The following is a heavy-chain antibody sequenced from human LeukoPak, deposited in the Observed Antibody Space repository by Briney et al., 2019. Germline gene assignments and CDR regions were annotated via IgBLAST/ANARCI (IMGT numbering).Heavy chain of an antibody. CDR1: GGSFSGYY. V-gene: IGHV4-34*01. Sequence: SETLSLTCAVYGGSFSGYYWSWIRQPPGKGLEWIGEINHSGSTNYNPSLKSRVTISVDTSKNQFSLKLSSVTAADTAVYYCARGGIAAASDWFDPWGQGTLVTVSS. D-gene: IGHD6-13*01. CDR2: INHSGST. CDR3: ARGGIAAASDWFDP. J-gene: IGHJ5*02.